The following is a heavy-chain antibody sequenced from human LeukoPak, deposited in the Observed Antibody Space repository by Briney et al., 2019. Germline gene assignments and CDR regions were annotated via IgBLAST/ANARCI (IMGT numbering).Heavy chain of an antibody. J-gene: IGHJ4*02. CDR3: ARKRAGVGTGLNY. D-gene: IGHD1-1*01. CDR1: GYTFTGYY. Sequence: ASVKVSCKASGYTFTGYYMHWVRQAPGQGLEWMGWINPNSGGTKYAQTLQRRVTMTRDTFISTAYMELSRLRSDDTAVYYCARKRAGVGTGLNYWGQGTLVTVSS. CDR2: INPNSGGT. V-gene: IGHV1-2*02.